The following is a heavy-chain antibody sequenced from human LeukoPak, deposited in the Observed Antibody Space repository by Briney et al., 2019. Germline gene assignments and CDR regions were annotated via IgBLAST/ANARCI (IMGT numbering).Heavy chain of an antibody. V-gene: IGHV3-7*01. CDR1: GLTFSSYW. D-gene: IGHD3-3*01. CDR3: ARDQMGDFWSGYYYYFDY. CDR2: IKQDGSEK. J-gene: IGHJ4*02. Sequence: GGSLRLSCAASGLTFSSYWMSWVRQAPGKGLEWVANIKQDGSEKYYVDSVKGRFTISRDNAKNSLYLQMNSLRAEDTAVYYCARDQMGDFWSGYYYYFDYWGQGTLVTVSS.